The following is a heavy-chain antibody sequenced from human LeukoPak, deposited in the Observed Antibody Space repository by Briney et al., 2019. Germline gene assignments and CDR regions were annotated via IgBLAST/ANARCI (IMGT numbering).Heavy chain of an antibody. CDR2: ISDSGGAT. CDR3: AKDRIFTAGAGAFDI. Sequence: PGGSLRLSCEASGFTFSSYAMSWVRQAPGKGLEWVSAISDSGGATYYADSVKGRFTISRDNSRSALYLQMNSLRAEDTAVYYCAKDRIFTAGAGAFDIWGQGTMVTLSS. J-gene: IGHJ3*02. CDR1: GFTFSSYA. D-gene: IGHD6-13*01. V-gene: IGHV3-23*01.